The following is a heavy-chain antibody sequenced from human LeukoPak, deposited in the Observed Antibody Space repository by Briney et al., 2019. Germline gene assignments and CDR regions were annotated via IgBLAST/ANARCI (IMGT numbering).Heavy chain of an antibody. D-gene: IGHD6-6*01. Sequence: PSETLSLTCTVSGGSISSGGSFWSWIRQPAGKGLEWIGRIYTSGSTNYNPSLKSRVTMSVDTSKNQFSLKLSSVTAADTAVYYCAREGSSESFFDYWGQGTLVTVSS. CDR1: GGSISSGGSF. CDR2: IYTSGST. J-gene: IGHJ4*02. V-gene: IGHV4-61*02. CDR3: AREGSSESFFDY.